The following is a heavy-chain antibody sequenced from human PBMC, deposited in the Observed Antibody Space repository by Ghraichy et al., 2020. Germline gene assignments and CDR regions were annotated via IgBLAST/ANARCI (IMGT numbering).Heavy chain of an antibody. CDR1: GGSFSGYY. CDR2: INHSGST. CDR3: ARGWVSSIAALIDY. Sequence: SETLSLTCAVYGGSFSGYYWSWIRQPPGKGLEWIGEINHSGSTNYNPSLKSRVTISVDTSKNQFSLKLSSVTAADTAVYYCARGWVSSIAALIDYWGQGTLVTVSS. D-gene: IGHD6-6*01. J-gene: IGHJ4*02. V-gene: IGHV4-34*01.